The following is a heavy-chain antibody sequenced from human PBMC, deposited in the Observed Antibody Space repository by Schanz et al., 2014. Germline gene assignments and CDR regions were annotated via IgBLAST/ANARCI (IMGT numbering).Heavy chain of an antibody. CDR1: TFTFSSDW. D-gene: IGHD1-1*01. Sequence: EVQLAESGGGLVQPGGSLRLSCAASTFTFSSDWMSWVRQAPGKGLEWVSYISSSSSTRYYADSVKGRFTISRDNAKNSLFLQMNSLRPEDTAVYYCARGRVLESWGQGTLVTVSS. V-gene: IGHV3-48*04. CDR3: ARGRVLES. CDR2: ISSSSSTR. J-gene: IGHJ5*02.